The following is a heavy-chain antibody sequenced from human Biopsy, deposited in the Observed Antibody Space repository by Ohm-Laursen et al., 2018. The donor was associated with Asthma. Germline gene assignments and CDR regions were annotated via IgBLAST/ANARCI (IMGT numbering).Heavy chain of an antibody. Sequence: SDTLSLTCAVSGDSITSGGCCWNWIRQHPGKGLEWIGYIHHSGTSYFNPSLKSRVSFSRDTSKNQFSLRLSSGTAADTAMYYCARIPRRSGSYFVDYWGQGTLVTVSS. CDR1: GDSITSGGCC. CDR3: ARIPRRSGSYFVDY. V-gene: IGHV4-31*11. CDR2: IHHSGTS. J-gene: IGHJ4*02. D-gene: IGHD3-22*01.